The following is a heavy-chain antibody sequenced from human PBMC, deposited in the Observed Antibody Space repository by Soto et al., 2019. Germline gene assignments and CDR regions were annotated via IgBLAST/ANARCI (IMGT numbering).Heavy chain of an antibody. CDR3: ARGGSGSYYFEY. Sequence: EVQLVESGGGLVQPGGSLRLSCAASGFTFSSYAMHWARQAPGKGLEYVSAISSNGGSTYYANSVKGRFTISRDNSKNTLYLQMGSLRAEDMAVYYCARGGSGSYYFEYWGQGTLVTVSS. J-gene: IGHJ4*02. V-gene: IGHV3-64*01. CDR1: GFTFSSYA. CDR2: ISSNGGST. D-gene: IGHD3-22*01.